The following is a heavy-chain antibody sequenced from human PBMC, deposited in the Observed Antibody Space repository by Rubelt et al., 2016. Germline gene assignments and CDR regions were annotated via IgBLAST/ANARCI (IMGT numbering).Heavy chain of an antibody. CDR1: GGTFSSYA. V-gene: IGHV1-18*01. D-gene: IGHD2-2*01. CDR2: IRTYNGNT. Sequence: QVQLVQSGAEVKKPGSSVKVSCKASGGTFSSYAISWVRQAPGQGLEWMGWIRTYNGNTNYAQKLQGRVPMTTDTSTSTAYMELRSLRSDDTAMYFCARGYCSSANCLFNWFDPWGQGTLVTVSS. CDR3: ARGYCSSANCLFNWFDP. J-gene: IGHJ5*02.